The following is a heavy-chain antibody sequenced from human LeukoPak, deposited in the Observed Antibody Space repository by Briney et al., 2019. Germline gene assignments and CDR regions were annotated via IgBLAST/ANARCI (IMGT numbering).Heavy chain of an antibody. D-gene: IGHD3-9*01. J-gene: IGHJ4*02. V-gene: IGHV3-23*01. CDR3: AKWGDYDVLTGYYVSDY. CDR1: GFTFSNYA. Sequence: ASLRLSCAASGFTFSNYAMSWVRQAPGKGLERVSAITGSGGNTYYADSVKGRFTISRDNSKNTVFLQMNSLRAEDTAVYYCAKWGDYDVLTGYYVSDYWGQGTLVTVSS. CDR2: ITGSGGNT.